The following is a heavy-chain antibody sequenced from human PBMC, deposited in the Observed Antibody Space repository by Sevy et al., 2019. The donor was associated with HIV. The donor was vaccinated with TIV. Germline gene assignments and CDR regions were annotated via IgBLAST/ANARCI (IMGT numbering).Heavy chain of an antibody. Sequence: GGSLRLSCAASGFTFSSYGMHWVRQAPGKGLEWVAVIWYDGSNKYYADSVKGRFTISRDNSKNTLYLQMNSLRAEDTAVYYCARVGRENDFDSYFDYWGQGTLVTVSS. CDR1: GFTFSSYG. V-gene: IGHV3-33*01. J-gene: IGHJ4*02. CDR3: ARVGRENDFDSYFDY. D-gene: IGHD2-21*02. CDR2: IWYDGSNK.